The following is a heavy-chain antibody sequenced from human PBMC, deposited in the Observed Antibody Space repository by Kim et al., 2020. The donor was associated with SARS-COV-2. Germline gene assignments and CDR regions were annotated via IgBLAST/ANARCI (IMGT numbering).Heavy chain of an antibody. CDR2: IYYSGST. CDR1: GGSISSYY. J-gene: IGHJ4*02. CDR3: ARGGTVTTGGAVDY. V-gene: IGHV4-59*01. Sequence: SETLSLTCTVSGGSISSYYWSWIRQRPGKGLEWIGHIYYSGSTNYNPSLKSRVTISVDTSKNQFSLKLSSVTAADTAVYFCARGGTVTTGGAVDYWGQGTLVTVSS. D-gene: IGHD4-17*01.